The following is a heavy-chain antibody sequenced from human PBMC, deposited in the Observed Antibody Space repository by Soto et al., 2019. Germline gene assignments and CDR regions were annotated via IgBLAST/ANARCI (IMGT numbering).Heavy chain of an antibody. CDR3: ARDHLVVVPAAPATYYYVMAV. CDR1: GGTFSSYA. Sequence: SVKVSCKASGGTFSSYAISWVRQAPGQGLEWMGGIIPIFGTANYAQKFQGRVTITADKSTSTAYMELSSLRSEDTAVYYCARDHLVVVPAAPATYYYVMAVWGQGTTVTVS. CDR2: IIPIFGTA. D-gene: IGHD2-2*01. V-gene: IGHV1-69*06. J-gene: IGHJ6*02.